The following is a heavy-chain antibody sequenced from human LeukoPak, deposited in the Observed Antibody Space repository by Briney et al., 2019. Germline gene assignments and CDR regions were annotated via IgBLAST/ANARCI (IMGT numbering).Heavy chain of an antibody. CDR3: ARNQYYYDGSGYYREYFQH. D-gene: IGHD3-22*01. CDR2: INWNGGST. V-gene: IGHV3-20*04. Sequence: RPGGSLRLSCAASGFTFDDYGMSRVRQAPGKGLEWVSGINWNGGSTGYADSVKGRFTISRDNAKNSLYLQMNSLRAEDTALYYCARNQYYYDGSGYYREYFQHWGQGTLVTVSS. CDR1: GFTFDDYG. J-gene: IGHJ1*01.